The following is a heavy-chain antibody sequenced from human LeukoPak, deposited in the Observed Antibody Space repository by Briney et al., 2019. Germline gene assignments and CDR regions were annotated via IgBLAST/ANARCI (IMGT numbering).Heavy chain of an antibody. CDR3: ARDRIYCSGGSCPPFYYYYGMDV. J-gene: IGHJ6*02. D-gene: IGHD2-15*01. CDR1: GGSFSSGDYY. V-gene: IGHV4-30-4*01. Sequence: PSETLSLTCTVSGGSFSSGDYYWGWLRQGQGMGLEWFGYIYYSGSTYYNPSIKSRVTISVDTSKNQFSLKLSSVTAADTAVYYCARDRIYCSGGSCPPFYYYYGMDVWGQGTTVTVSS. CDR2: IYYSGST.